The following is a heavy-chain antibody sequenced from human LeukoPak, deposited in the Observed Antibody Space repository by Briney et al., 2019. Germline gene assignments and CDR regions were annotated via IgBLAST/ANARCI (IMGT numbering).Heavy chain of an antibody. CDR3: ARGVVVVVPAAVSYYYYYYMDV. CDR2: INPNSVGR. D-gene: IGHD2-2*01. CDR1: GYTLTGYY. Sequence: GASVKVSCKPSGYTLTGYYMHWVRQAPGQGLEWMGWINPNSVGRNYAQKFEGRVTMTRYTSISTAYMELSRLRSDDMDVYYCARGVVVVVPAAVSYYYYYYMDVWGKGTTVTVSS. V-gene: IGHV1-2*02. J-gene: IGHJ6*03.